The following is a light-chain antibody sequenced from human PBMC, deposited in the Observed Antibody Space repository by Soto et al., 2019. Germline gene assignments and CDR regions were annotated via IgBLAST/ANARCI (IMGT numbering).Light chain of an antibody. CDR1: SGHSNYA. V-gene: IGLV4-69*01. CDR2: VNSGGSH. CDR3: QTWGTGSAFVV. Sequence: QSVLTQSPSASASLGASVKLTCTLSSGHSNYAIAWHQQQPEKGPRYLMKVNSGGSHIKGDGIPDRFSGSSSGAERYLFISSLQCEDEADYYCQTWGTGSAFVVFGGGTQLTVL. J-gene: IGLJ7*01.